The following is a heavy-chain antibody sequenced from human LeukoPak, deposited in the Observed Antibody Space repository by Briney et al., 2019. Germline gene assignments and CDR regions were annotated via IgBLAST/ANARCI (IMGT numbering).Heavy chain of an antibody. Sequence: RKSGPALVKPTQPLTLTCTFSGFSLSTPEMCVTWIRQPPGKALEWLARIDWDDDKFYSPSLRTRLTISKDTPKNQVVLRMTNMDPVDTGTYYCARMTPDSPSFDYWGQGALITVSS. CDR3: ARMTPDSPSFDY. D-gene: IGHD2-15*01. J-gene: IGHJ4*02. CDR2: IDWDDDK. CDR1: GFSLSTPEMC. V-gene: IGHV2-70*17.